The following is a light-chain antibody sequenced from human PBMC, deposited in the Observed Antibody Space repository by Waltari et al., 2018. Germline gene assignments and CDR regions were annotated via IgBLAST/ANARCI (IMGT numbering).Light chain of an antibody. Sequence: DVVLTQSPLSLSVTLGQPASLSCRSRQSLVFTNGNIYLHWFRQRPGQSPRRLIYKISNRESGVPDRCTGSGSGTDFTLRISRVEAEDVGVYYCMQGTHWPHTFGQGTKLEIK. J-gene: IGKJ2*01. V-gene: IGKV2-30*01. CDR1: QSLVFTNGNIY. CDR2: KIS. CDR3: MQGTHWPHT.